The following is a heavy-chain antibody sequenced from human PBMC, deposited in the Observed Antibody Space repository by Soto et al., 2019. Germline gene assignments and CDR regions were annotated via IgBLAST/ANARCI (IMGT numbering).Heavy chain of an antibody. V-gene: IGHV4-34*01. J-gene: IGHJ4*02. D-gene: IGHD6-6*01. CDR3: ARGDGIAARLFDY. CDR2: INHSGST. CDR1: GGSFSGYY. Sequence: QVQLQQWGAGLLKPSETLSLTCAVYGGSFSGYYWSWIRQPPGKGLEWIGEINHSGSTNYNPSLKSRVTISVDTSKNQFSLKLSSVTAADTAVYYCARGDGIAARLFDYWGQGTLVTVSS.